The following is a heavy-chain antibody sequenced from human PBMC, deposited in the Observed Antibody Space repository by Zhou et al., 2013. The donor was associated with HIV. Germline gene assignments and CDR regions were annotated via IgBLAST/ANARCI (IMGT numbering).Heavy chain of an antibody. J-gene: IGHJ6*03. V-gene: IGHV1-2*02. CDR1: GYTFTAYY. Sequence: QVQLVQSGAEVKKPGASVKVSCKASGYTFTAYYLHWLRQAPGQGLEWMGWINPNSGGTEYAQTFQGRVIMTRDTSISTAYMELSRLGSDDTALYYCARRLADYYYYMDVVGQGTAVTVSS. CDR3: ARRLADYYYYMDV. CDR2: INPNSGGT. D-gene: IGHD2-21*01.